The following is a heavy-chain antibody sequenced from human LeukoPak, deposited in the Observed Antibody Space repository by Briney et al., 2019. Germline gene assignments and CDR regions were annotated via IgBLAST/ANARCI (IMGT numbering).Heavy chain of an antibody. Sequence: SETLSLTCTASGVSIYRSSYYWGWIRQPPGTGLEWIGSIYYTGSTYYNTSLKSRVTISVDTSKNQFSLKLSSVTAADTAVYYCASRKLGNDYWGQGTLVTVSS. V-gene: IGHV4-39*07. CDR1: GVSIYRSSYY. CDR2: IYYTGST. CDR3: ASRKLGNDY. J-gene: IGHJ4*01. D-gene: IGHD7-27*01.